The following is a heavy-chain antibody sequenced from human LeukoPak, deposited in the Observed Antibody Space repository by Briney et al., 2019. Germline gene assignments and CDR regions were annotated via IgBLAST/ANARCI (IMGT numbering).Heavy chain of an antibody. CDR2: INPNSGGT. CDR3: AVEYSSSHGPEYFQH. D-gene: IGHD6-6*01. J-gene: IGHJ1*01. V-gene: IGHV1-2*02. CDR1: GYTFTSYG. Sequence: ASVKVSCKASGYTFTSYGISWVRQAPGQGLEWMGWINPNSGGTNYAQKFQGRVTMTRDTSISTAYMELSRLRSDDTAVYYCAVEYSSSHGPEYFQHWGQGTLVTVSS.